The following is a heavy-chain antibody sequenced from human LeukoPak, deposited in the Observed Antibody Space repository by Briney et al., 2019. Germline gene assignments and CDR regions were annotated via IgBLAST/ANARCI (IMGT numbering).Heavy chain of an antibody. CDR2: ISSSSSYI. V-gene: IGHV3-21*01. J-gene: IGHJ4*02. CDR3: ARYYDILTGYYRDFDY. D-gene: IGHD3-9*01. CDR1: GFTFSSYS. Sequence: GGSLRLSCAASGFTFSSYSMNWVRQAPGKGLEWVSSISSSSSYIYYADSVKGRFTISRDNAKNSLYLRMNSLRAEDTAVYYCARYYDILTGYYRDFDYWGQGTLVTVSS.